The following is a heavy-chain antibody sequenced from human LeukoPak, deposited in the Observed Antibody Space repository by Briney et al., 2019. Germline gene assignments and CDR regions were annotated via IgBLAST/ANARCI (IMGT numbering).Heavy chain of an antibody. CDR2: MNPNSGNT. CDR3: ARGSINIVVVPAAITPFDY. J-gene: IGHJ4*02. Sequence: GASVKVSCKASGYTFTSYDINWVRQATGQGLEWMGWMNPNSGNTGYAQKFQGRVTMTRNTSISTAYMELSSLRSEDTAVYYCARGSINIVVVPAAITPFDYWGQGTLVTVSS. CDR1: GYTFTSYD. V-gene: IGHV1-8*01. D-gene: IGHD2-2*02.